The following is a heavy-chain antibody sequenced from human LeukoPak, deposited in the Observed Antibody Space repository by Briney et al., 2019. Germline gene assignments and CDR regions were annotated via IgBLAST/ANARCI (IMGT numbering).Heavy chain of an antibody. CDR2: INHSGST. Sequence: SETPSLTCAVYGGSFSGYYWSWIRQPPGKGLEWIGEINHSGSTNYNPSLKSRVTISVDTSKNQFSLKLSSVTAADTAVYYCARGREIDYWGQGTLVTVSS. CDR3: ARGREIDY. J-gene: IGHJ4*02. V-gene: IGHV4-34*01. CDR1: GGSFSGYY.